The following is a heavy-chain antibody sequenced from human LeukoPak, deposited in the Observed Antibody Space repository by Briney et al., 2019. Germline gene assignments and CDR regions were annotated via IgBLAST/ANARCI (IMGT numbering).Heavy chain of an antibody. V-gene: IGHV1-18*01. CDR1: GYTFTSYG. J-gene: IGHJ6*03. D-gene: IGHD6-13*01. Sequence: GASVKVSCEASGYTFTSYGISWVRQAPGQGLEWMGWISAYNGNTNYAQKLQGRVTMTTDTSTSTAYMELRSLRSDDTAVYYCARDVYSSSWYDHYYYYYYMDVWGKGTTVTVSS. CDR3: ARDVYSSSWYDHYYYYYYMDV. CDR2: ISAYNGNT.